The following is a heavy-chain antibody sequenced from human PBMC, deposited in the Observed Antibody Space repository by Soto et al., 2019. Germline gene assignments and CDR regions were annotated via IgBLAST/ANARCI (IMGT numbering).Heavy chain of an antibody. CDR3: AQVPGARNYYFYGMDV. CDR2: ISAGSSDT. CDR1: GLSFSDNA. J-gene: IGHJ6*02. Sequence: PGGSLRLSXAASGLSFSDNAMSWVRQAPGKGLEWVSTISAGSSDTFYADSVKGRFTISRDNSKNTLFLQMNSVRADDTAVYYCAQVPGARNYYFYGMDVWGQGTTVTVSS. V-gene: IGHV3-23*01.